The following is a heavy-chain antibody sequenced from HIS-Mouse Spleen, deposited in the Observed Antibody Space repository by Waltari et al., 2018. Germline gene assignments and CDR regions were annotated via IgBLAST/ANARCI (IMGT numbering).Heavy chain of an antibody. V-gene: IGHV4-39*01. D-gene: IGHD6-19*01. CDR1: GGSISSSSYY. CDR2: IYYSGST. CDR3: ARRRGWFDY. J-gene: IGHJ4*02. Sequence: QLQLQESGPGLVKPSETLSLTCTVSGGSISSSSYYWGWIRQPPGKVLEWIGSIYYSGSTYYNPSLKSRVTISVDTSKNQFSLKLSSVTAADTAVYYCARRRGWFDYWGQGTLVTVSS.